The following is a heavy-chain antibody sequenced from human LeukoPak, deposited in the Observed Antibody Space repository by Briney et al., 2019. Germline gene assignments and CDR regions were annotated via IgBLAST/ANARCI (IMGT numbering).Heavy chain of an antibody. CDR3: ARVDGRYYYGSGSYSLALDAFDI. D-gene: IGHD3-10*01. CDR2: IYYSGST. V-gene: IGHV4-59*01. Sequence: SETLSLTCTVSGGSISRYYWSWFRQAPGKGLQWIGYIYYSGSTNYNPSLKSRVTISVDTSKNQFSLKLSSVTAADTALYYCARVDGRYYYGSGSYSLALDAFDIWGQGTMVTVSS. CDR1: GGSISRYY. J-gene: IGHJ3*02.